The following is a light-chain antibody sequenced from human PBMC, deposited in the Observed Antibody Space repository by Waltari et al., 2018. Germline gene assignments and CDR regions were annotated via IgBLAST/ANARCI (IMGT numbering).Light chain of an antibody. V-gene: IGKV1-39*01. CDR1: QNIKKN. CDR3: QQSYSAPRT. CDR2: DAS. Sequence: DVQMTQSPASLSASVGDRVTITCRASQNIKKNVTWYQQKAGTAPKLLIHDASTLQSGVPSRFSGSGSGTDFTLIVSSLQREDFATYYCQQSYSAPRTFGQGTKLEIK. J-gene: IGKJ2*01.